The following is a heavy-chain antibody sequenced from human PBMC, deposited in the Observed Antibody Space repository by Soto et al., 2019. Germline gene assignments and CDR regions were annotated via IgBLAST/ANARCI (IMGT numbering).Heavy chain of an antibody. D-gene: IGHD3-16*01. Sequence: QVQLQESGPGLVKPSETLSLTCSVSGGSISGHYWSWVRQTPGKGLEWIGYIYYSGSTNYNPSLKSRVTISVDTSKNQFALRLTSVTAADTAVYYCARGPYYDLIWNYYYMDVWGQVTTVTVSS. J-gene: IGHJ6*03. V-gene: IGHV4-59*08. CDR2: IYYSGST. CDR1: GGSISGHY. CDR3: ARGPYYDLIWNYYYMDV.